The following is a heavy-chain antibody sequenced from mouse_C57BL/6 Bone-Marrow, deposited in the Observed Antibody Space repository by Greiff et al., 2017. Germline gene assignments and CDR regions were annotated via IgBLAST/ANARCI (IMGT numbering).Heavy chain of an antibody. D-gene: IGHD4-1*01. CDR2: IYPGSGNT. CDR1: GYTFTDYY. Sequence: VQLQQSGAELVRPGASVKLSCKASGYTFTDYYINWVKQRPGQGLEWIARIYPGSGNTYYNEKFKGKATLTAEKSSSTAYMQLSSLTSEDSAVYFCARDAGTSDYWGQGTTLTVSS. CDR3: ARDAGTSDY. J-gene: IGHJ2*01. V-gene: IGHV1-76*01.